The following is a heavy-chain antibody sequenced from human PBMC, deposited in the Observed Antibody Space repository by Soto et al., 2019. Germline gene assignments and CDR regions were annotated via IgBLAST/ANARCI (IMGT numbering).Heavy chain of an antibody. CDR2: IIPLSASA. Sequence: QMQLVQSGAEVKKPGSSVKVSCRASGVTLNDYAISWVRQAPGQGLEWMGGIIPLSASAKLAQKFQGRVTITADKSPRTAYMELTSVRSEDTAVYYCATGLLAAAPLNYWGQGTLVTVSS. CDR3: ATGLLAAAPLNY. D-gene: IGHD6-13*01. V-gene: IGHV1-69*06. CDR1: GVTLNDYA. J-gene: IGHJ4*02.